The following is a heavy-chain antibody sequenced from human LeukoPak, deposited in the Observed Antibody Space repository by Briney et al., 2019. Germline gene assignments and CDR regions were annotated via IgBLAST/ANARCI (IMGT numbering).Heavy chain of an antibody. Sequence: SETLSLTCTVSGGSISSSSYYWGWIRQPPGKGLEWIGSIYYSGSTYYNPSLKSQVTISVDTSKNQFSLKLSSVTAADTAVYYCARHPQGDGGDYFIDYWGQGTLVTVSS. V-gene: IGHV4-39*01. CDR2: IYYSGST. D-gene: IGHD2-21*02. CDR1: GGSISSSSYY. J-gene: IGHJ4*02. CDR3: ARHPQGDGGDYFIDY.